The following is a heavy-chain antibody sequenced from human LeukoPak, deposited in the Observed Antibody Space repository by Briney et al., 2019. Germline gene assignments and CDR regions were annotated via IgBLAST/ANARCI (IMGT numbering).Heavy chain of an antibody. J-gene: IGHJ4*02. CDR2: IKQDGSEK. V-gene: IGHV3-7*01. CDR3: ARDKGKTYYDSSGYSSVQYYFDY. Sequence: GGSLRLSCAASGFTVSSNYMSWVRQAPGKGLEWVANIKQDGSEKYYVDSVKGRFTISRDNAKNSLYLQMNSLRAEDTAVYYCARDKGKTYYDSSGYSSVQYYFDYWGQGTLVTVSS. CDR1: GFTVSSNY. D-gene: IGHD3-22*01.